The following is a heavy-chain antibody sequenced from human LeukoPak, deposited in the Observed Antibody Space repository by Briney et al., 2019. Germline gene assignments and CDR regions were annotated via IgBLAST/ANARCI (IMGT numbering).Heavy chain of an antibody. D-gene: IGHD3-10*01. CDR3: ARRSYGSGSYYFDY. V-gene: IGHV1-18*01. J-gene: IGHJ4*02. CDR1: GYTFISNG. Sequence: PSVKVSCKASGYTFISNGISWVRQAPGQGLEWKGWISAYNGNTNYAQKLQGRVTMTTDTSTSTAYMELRSLRSDDTAVYYCARRSYGSGSYYFDYWGQGTLVTVSS. CDR2: ISAYNGNT.